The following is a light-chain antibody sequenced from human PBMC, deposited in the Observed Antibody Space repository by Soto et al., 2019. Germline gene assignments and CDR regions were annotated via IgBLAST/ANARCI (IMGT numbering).Light chain of an antibody. CDR2: GAS. CDR3: QQYNNWPGT. Sequence: IVMTQSPGTLSFSPGERATLPCRASQSVKSSYLAWYQQKPGQAPRLLIYGASTRATGIPARFSGSGSGTEFTLTISSLQSEDFAVYYCQQYNNWPGTFGQGTKVDIK. V-gene: IGKV3-15*01. J-gene: IGKJ1*01. CDR1: QSVKSSY.